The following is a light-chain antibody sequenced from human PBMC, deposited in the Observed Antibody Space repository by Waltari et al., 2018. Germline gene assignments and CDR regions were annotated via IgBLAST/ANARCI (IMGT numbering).Light chain of an antibody. CDR1: QSVLYSPDNKNY. V-gene: IGKV4-1*01. CDR3: QQYYTTLFT. Sequence: DIVMTQSPDSLAVSLGERATINCKSSQSVLYSPDNKNYLAWYQQKPGQPPKLLISWASTRESGVPDRFSASGSGTDFTLTISGLQAEDVAVYYCQQYYTTLFTFGQGTKLEIK. J-gene: IGKJ2*01. CDR2: WAS.